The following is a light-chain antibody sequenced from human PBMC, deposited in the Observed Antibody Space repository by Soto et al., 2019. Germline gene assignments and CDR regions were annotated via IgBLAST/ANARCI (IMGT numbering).Light chain of an antibody. J-gene: IGKJ1*01. CDR3: QKYNSAPRT. V-gene: IGKV1-27*01. CDR2: AAS. CDR1: QSVSGW. Sequence: DTQMSQPPSSLPASPRATVTVTCRASQSVSGWLAWYQQKPGKVPKLLIYAASTLQSGVPSRFGGSGSGTDFTLTISSLQPEDVATYCCQKYNSAPRTFGQGTKVEIK.